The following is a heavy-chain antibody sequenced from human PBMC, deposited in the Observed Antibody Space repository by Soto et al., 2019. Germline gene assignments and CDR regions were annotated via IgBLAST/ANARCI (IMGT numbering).Heavy chain of an antibody. J-gene: IGHJ6*02. D-gene: IGHD2-2*01. Sequence: SVKVSCNASGYTFTSYGISWVRQAPGQGLEWMGWISAYNGNTNYAQKLQGRVSMTTDTSTSTAYRELRSLRSDDTAVYYCARDSDPAGCSSTSCYWGYYYYYGMDVWAQGTTVTVSS. CDR2: ISAYNGNT. CDR1: GYTFTSYG. CDR3: ARDSDPAGCSSTSCYWGYYYYYGMDV. V-gene: IGHV1-18*04.